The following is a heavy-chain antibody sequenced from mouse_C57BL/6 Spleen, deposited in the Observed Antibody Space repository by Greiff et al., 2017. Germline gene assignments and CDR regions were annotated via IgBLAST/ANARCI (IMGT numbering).Heavy chain of an antibody. Sequence: EVQLVESGGGLVKPGGSLKLSCAASGFTFSDYGMHWVRQAPEQGLEWVAYISSGSSTIYYADTVKGRFTISRDNAKNTLFLQMTSLRSEDTAMYYCARIYDGYYGAMGYWGQGTSDTVSS. V-gene: IGHV5-17*01. CDR3: ARIYDGYYGAMGY. J-gene: IGHJ4*01. CDR1: GFTFSDYG. D-gene: IGHD2-3*01. CDR2: ISSGSSTI.